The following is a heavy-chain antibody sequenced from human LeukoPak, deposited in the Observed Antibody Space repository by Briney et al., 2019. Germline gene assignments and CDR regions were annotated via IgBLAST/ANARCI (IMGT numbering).Heavy chain of an antibody. J-gene: IGHJ6*02. Sequence: GGSLRLSCAASGFTFSSYSMNWVRQAPGKGLEWVSSISSSSSYIYYADSVKGRFTISRDNAKNSLYLQMNSLRAEDTAVYYCARGASGVAYYYYGMDVWGQGTTVTVSS. CDR3: ARGASGVAYYYYGMDV. CDR2: ISSSSSYI. CDR1: GFTFSSYS. V-gene: IGHV3-21*01. D-gene: IGHD3-10*01.